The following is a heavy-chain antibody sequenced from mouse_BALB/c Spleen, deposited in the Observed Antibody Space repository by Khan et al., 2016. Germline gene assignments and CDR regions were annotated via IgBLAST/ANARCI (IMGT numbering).Heavy chain of an antibody. Sequence: VQLQQPGAELVKPGASVKLSCTASGFNIKDTYMHWMIQRPEQGLEWIGRIDPANDNTKYDPKFQGKATITADTSSNTAYLQLSSLTSEDNAVYYCARSYYDSWFVYWGQGTLVTVSA. CDR2: IDPANDNT. CDR3: ARSYYDSWFVY. CDR1: GFNIKDTY. J-gene: IGHJ3*01. D-gene: IGHD2-4*01. V-gene: IGHV14-3*02.